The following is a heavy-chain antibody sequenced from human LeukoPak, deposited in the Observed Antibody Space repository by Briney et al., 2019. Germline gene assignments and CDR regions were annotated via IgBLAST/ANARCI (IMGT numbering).Heavy chain of an antibody. CDR1: GGSFSGYY. V-gene: IGHV4-34*01. CDR3: ARHKPLVDDRSAPPVDAFDI. CDR2: INHSGST. D-gene: IGHD3-22*01. Sequence: SETLSLTCAVYGGSFSGYYWSWIRQPPGKGLEWIGEINHSGSTNYNPSLKSRVTISVDTSKNQFSLKLSSVTAADTAVYYCARHKPLVDDRSAPPVDAFDIWGQGTMVTVSS. J-gene: IGHJ3*02.